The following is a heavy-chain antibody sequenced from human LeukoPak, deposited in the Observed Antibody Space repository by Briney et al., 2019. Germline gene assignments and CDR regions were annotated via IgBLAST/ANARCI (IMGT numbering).Heavy chain of an antibody. CDR3: ARHETGPYFDY. Sequence: GESLKISCKGSGYTFNSYWIGWVRQMPGKGLEWMGIIYPGDSDTRYSPSFQGQVTISADKSFSTAYLQWSSLKASDTAMYYCARHETGPYFDYWGQGTLVTVSS. CDR1: GYTFNSYW. D-gene: IGHD3-9*01. CDR2: IYPGDSDT. V-gene: IGHV5-51*01. J-gene: IGHJ4*02.